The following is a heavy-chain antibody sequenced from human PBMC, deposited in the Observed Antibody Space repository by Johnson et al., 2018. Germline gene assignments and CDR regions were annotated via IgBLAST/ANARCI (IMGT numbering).Heavy chain of an antibody. Sequence: VQLVQSGGALVKPGGSLRLSCAVSGFSFNDAWMNWVRQAPGKGLEWVGRIRSKHDGGTTDYAAPVKGRFSISRDDSKYTVYLQMNSLNTEDTAIYDCTTGLTLDFYYYMDVWGKGTPVTVSS. CDR3: TTGLTLDFYYYMDV. V-gene: IGHV3-15*07. CDR2: IRSKHDGGTT. D-gene: IGHD2-21*02. J-gene: IGHJ6*03. CDR1: GFSFNDAW.